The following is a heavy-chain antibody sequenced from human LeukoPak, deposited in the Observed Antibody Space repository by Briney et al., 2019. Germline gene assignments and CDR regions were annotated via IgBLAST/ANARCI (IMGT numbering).Heavy chain of an antibody. J-gene: IGHJ5*02. CDR2: AYYRSKWYN. D-gene: IGHD1-14*01. CDR3: ARDRVIFRLMPRPGSNWFDP. Sequence: SQTLSLTCAISGDSVSSNSAAWNWIRQSPSRGLEWLGRAYYRSKWYNDYAASVKSRIIINPDTSKNQFSLKLSSVTAADTAVYYCARDRVIFRLMPRPGSNWFDPWGQGTLVTVSS. V-gene: IGHV6-1*01. CDR1: GDSVSSNSAA.